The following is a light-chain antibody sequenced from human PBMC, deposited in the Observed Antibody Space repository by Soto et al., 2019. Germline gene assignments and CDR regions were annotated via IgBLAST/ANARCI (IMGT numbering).Light chain of an antibody. V-gene: IGKV3-15*01. CDR1: QSVSSN. CDR2: GAS. CDR3: QHYNNWPPWT. Sequence: EIVMTQSPATLSVSPGERATLSCRASQSVSSNLAWYQQKPGQAPRLLIYGASTRATGIPRRFSGSGSGTEFTLTISSLQSEDFAVYYCQHYNNWPPWTFGQGTKVEIK. J-gene: IGKJ1*01.